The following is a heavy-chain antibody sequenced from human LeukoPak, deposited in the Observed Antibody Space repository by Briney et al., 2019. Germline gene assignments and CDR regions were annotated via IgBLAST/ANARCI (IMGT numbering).Heavy chain of an antibody. CDR2: INRGGDT. CDR1: GGSFSGYY. Sequence: SETLSLTCDVYGGSFSGYYWSWIRQSPGKGLEWIGEINRGGDTNYNPSLRSRVAISIDTSKNQLSLRLSSVTAADTAVYYCTIYCGGDSDRFDPWGQGTLVTVSS. D-gene: IGHD2-21*02. CDR3: TIYCGGDSDRFDP. V-gene: IGHV4-34*07. J-gene: IGHJ5*02.